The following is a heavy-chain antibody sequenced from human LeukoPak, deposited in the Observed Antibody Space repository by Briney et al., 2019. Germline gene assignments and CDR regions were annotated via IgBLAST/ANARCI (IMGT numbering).Heavy chain of an antibody. J-gene: IGHJ4*02. CDR2: IYWDDDK. D-gene: IGHD6-19*01. CDR3: AHSEKQWLSTGGHFDY. Sequence: SGPTLVNPTQTLTLTCTFSGFSLSTSGVGVGWIRQPPGKALEWLALIYWDDDKRYSPSLKSRLTITKDTSKNQVVLTMTNMDPVDTATYYCAHSEKQWLSTGGHFDYWGQGILVTVSS. V-gene: IGHV2-5*02. CDR1: GFSLSTSGVG.